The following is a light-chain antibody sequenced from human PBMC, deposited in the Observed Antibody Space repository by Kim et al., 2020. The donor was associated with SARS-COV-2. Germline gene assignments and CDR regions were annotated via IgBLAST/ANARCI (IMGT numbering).Light chain of an antibody. J-gene: IGLJ3*02. CDR1: SIDVGCYIY. V-gene: IGLV2-14*01. CDR3: SSYTLSSTWV. Sequence: GHSITSSCTGTSIDVGCYIYCSRYHQHPGPAPHLIIYDVSHRPSAVSNPFSGSKSANTASLTISGLQAEAEADYYCSSYTLSSTWVFGGGTKLTVL. CDR2: DVS.